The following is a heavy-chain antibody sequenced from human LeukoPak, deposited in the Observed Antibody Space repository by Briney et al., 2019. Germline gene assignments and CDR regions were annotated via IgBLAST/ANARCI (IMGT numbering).Heavy chain of an antibody. J-gene: IGHJ4*02. Sequence: SETLSLTCTVSGGSIRSDCWSWIRQPPGKSLEWIGYIYYSGTTTYNPSLESRVTISVDTSRNQFSLRLSSVTAADTAVYYCARMQSSISPFDYWGQGTLVTVSS. CDR1: GGSIRSDC. CDR3: ARMQSSISPFDY. CDR2: IYYSGTT. V-gene: IGHV4-59*01. D-gene: IGHD2-2*01.